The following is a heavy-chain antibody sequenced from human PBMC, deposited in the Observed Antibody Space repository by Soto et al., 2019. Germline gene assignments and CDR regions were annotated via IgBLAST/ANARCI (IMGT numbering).Heavy chain of an antibody. V-gene: IGHV1-2*02. D-gene: IGHD6-6*01. J-gene: IGHJ4*02. Sequence: QVQLVQSGAEVKRPGASVKVSCKASGYTFTGYYLHWVRQAPGQAPEWMGWMNPSNGGTKYGQKFQGRVTMTRDTSVSTAYLDLTRLTSDDTAVYYCVRGVWGSSAHWGQGSLVTVSS. CDR3: VRGVWGSSAH. CDR2: MNPSNGGT. CDR1: GYTFTGYY.